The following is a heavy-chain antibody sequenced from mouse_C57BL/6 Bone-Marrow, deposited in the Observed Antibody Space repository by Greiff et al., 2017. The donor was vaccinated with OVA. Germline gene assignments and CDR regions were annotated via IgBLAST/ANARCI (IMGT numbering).Heavy chain of an antibody. J-gene: IGHJ2*01. D-gene: IGHD2-3*01. V-gene: IGHV1-55*01. CDR2: IYPGSGST. CDR1: GYTFTSYW. CDR3: ARTIDGLLPYYYDY. Sequence: QVQLQQPGAELVKPGASVKMSCKASGYTFTSYWITWVKQSPGKGLEWIGDIYPGSGSTNYNEKFKSKATLTVDTSSTTAYMQRSSLTSEDSSVYYCARTIDGLLPYYYDYWGKGTTLTVSS.